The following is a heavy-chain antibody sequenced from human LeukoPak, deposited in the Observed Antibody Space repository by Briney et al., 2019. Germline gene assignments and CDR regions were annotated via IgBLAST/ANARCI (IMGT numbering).Heavy chain of an antibody. CDR1: GFTFSSYW. J-gene: IGHJ6*03. Sequence: GGSLRLSCAASGFTFSSYWMSWVRQAPGKGLEWVANIKQDGSEKYYVDSVKGRFTISRDNAKNSLYLQTNSLRAEDTAVYYCAKRFRYCSGGSCYTGTGANYYYYYMDVWGKGTTVTVSS. D-gene: IGHD2-15*01. V-gene: IGHV3-7*01. CDR3: AKRFRYCSGGSCYTGTGANYYYYYMDV. CDR2: IKQDGSEK.